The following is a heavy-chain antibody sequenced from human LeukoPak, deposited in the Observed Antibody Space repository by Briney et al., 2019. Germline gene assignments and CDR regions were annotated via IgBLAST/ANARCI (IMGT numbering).Heavy chain of an antibody. V-gene: IGHV3-23*01. CDR1: GFTFSSYA. CDR3: AKDLRSEDIA. CDR2: ISGSGGST. D-gene: IGHD5-12*01. J-gene: IGHJ5*02. Sequence: GGSLRLSCAASGFTFSSYAMSWVRQAPGKGLEWVSAISGSGGSTYYADSVKGRFTISRDSSKNTRYLQMNSLRAEDTAVYYCAKDLRSEDIAWGQGTLVTVSS.